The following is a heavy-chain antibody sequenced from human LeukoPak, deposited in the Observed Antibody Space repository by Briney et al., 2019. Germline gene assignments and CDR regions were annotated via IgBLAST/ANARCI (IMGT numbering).Heavy chain of an antibody. D-gene: IGHD3-10*01. V-gene: IGHV1-46*01. Sequence: VASVKVSCKASGYTFTSYYMHWVRQAPGQGLEWMGIINPSGGSTSYAQKFQGRVTMTRDTSTSTVYMELSSLRSEDTAVYYCARGTELRFGELLFDYWGQGTLVTGSS. CDR1: GYTFTSYY. CDR2: INPSGGST. CDR3: ARGTELRFGELLFDY. J-gene: IGHJ4*02.